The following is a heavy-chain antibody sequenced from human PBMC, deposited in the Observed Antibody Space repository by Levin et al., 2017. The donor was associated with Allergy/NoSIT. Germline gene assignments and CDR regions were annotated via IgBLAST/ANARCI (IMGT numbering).Heavy chain of an antibody. Sequence: GGSLRLSCAASGFNFGEYAMHWVRQSPEKGLEWVSGIIWNSETMGYADSVKGRFSISRDNAENSLYLQMSNLRPEDTAVYYCAKDIYLGQWTAQYVMDVWGQGTAVTVSS. D-gene: IGHD3-9*01. J-gene: IGHJ6*02. CDR1: GFNFGEYA. CDR3: AKDIYLGQWTAQYVMDV. V-gene: IGHV3-9*01. CDR2: IIWNSETM.